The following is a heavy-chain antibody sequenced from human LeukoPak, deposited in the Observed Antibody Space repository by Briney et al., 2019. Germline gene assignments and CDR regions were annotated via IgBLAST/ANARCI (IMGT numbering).Heavy chain of an antibody. CDR2: INHSGST. D-gene: IGHD6-6*01. CDR3: ARDSLYSSSSRRFDP. V-gene: IGHV4-34*01. CDR1: GVSFSGYY. J-gene: IGHJ5*02. Sequence: SETLSLTCAVYGVSFSGYYWSWIRQPPGKGLEWIGEINHSGSTNYNPSLKSRVTISVDTSKNQFSLKLSSVTAADTAVYYCARDSLYSSSSRRFDPWGQGTLVTVSS.